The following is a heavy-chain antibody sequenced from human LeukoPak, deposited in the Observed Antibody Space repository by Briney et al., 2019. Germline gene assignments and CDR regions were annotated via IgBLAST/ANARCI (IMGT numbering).Heavy chain of an antibody. J-gene: IGHJ5*02. D-gene: IGHD5-18*01. CDR3: AKGAGGFSYYNWFDP. Sequence: PSETLSLTCTVSGGSISSTSYYWGWIRQPPGKGLEWIGSIYYSGSTYYNPSLKSRVTISVDTSKNQFSLKLTSVTAADTAIYYCAKGAGGFSYYNWFDPWGQGTLVTVSS. V-gene: IGHV4-39*07. CDR2: IYYSGST. CDR1: GGSISSTSYY.